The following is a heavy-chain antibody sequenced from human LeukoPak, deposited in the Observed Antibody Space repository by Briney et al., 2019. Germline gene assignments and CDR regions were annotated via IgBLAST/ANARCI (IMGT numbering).Heavy chain of an antibody. CDR1: GGSISSYY. CDR3: ARQGYDILTGYIDSFDI. J-gene: IGHJ3*02. Sequence: ASETLSLTCTVSGGSISSYYWSWIRQPPGKGLEWIGYISDSGSTNYNPSLKSRVTISIDTSKNQFSLKLRSVTAADTAIYYCARQGYDILTGYIDSFDIWGQGTMVTVCS. CDR2: ISDSGST. D-gene: IGHD3-9*01. V-gene: IGHV4-59*08.